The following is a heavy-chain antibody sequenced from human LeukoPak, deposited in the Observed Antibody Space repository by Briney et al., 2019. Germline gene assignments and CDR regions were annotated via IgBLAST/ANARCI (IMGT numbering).Heavy chain of an antibody. J-gene: IGHJ4*02. V-gene: IGHV3-33*01. D-gene: IGHD3-16*01. CDR3: VRDLDDSVWGSRTDMIDY. CDR1: GFTFSSYG. CDR2: IWHDGSSK. Sequence: GGSLRLSCASSGFTFSSYGMHWVRQAPGKGLEWVADIWHDGSSKYYADSVKGRFTISRDNSKNTLYLRMNSLRAEDTAVYYCVRDLDDSVWGSRTDMIDYWGQGTLVTVSS.